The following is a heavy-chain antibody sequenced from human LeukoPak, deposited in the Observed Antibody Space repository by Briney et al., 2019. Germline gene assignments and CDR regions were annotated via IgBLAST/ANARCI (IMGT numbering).Heavy chain of an antibody. J-gene: IGHJ4*02. CDR2: ISYDGNNK. Sequence: PGRSLRLSCAASGFTFSSYAMHWVRQAPGKGLEWVAVISYDGNNKYYADSVKGRFTISRDNSKNTLYLQMNSLRAEDTAVYYCARGGYSYGLNWGQGTLVTVSS. D-gene: IGHD5-18*01. CDR3: ARGGYSYGLN. V-gene: IGHV3-30-3*01. CDR1: GFTFSSYA.